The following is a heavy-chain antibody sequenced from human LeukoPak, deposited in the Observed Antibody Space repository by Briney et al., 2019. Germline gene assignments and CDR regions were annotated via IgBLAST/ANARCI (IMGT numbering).Heavy chain of an antibody. Sequence: GGSLRLSCAASGFTFSSYAMNWVRQAPGKGLEWVSDISGSGSSTSYTDSVKGRFTISRDNSKNTLYLQMNSLRAEDTAVYYCARSRESYWVPEFDYWGQGTLVTVSS. D-gene: IGHD3-16*01. V-gene: IGHV3-23*01. J-gene: IGHJ4*02. CDR3: ARSRESYWVPEFDY. CDR2: ISGSGSST. CDR1: GFTFSSYA.